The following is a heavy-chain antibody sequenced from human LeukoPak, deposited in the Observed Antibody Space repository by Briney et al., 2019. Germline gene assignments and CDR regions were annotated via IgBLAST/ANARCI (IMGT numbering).Heavy chain of an antibody. CDR1: GYSISSGYY. CDR2: IYHSGST. V-gene: IGHV4-38-2*02. Sequence: PSETLSLTCTVSGYSISSGYYWGWIRQPPGKGLEWIGSIYHSGSTYYNPSLKSRVTISVDTSKNQFSLKLSSVTAADTAVYYCARDADFHFDCWGQGTLVTVSS. J-gene: IGHJ4*02. CDR3: ARDADFHFDC.